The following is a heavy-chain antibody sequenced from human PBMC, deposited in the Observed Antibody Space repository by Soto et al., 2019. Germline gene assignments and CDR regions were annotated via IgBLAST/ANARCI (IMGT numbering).Heavy chain of an antibody. Sequence: SGPTLVNPTQTLTLTCTVSGFSLSGTGMRVTWIRQPPGKALEWLARIDWENTKLYSTSLKTRLTISKDTSKNQVVLTMTNVDPADTGTYYCARAFYGMDVWGQGTTVTVS. CDR1: GFSLSGTGMR. V-gene: IGHV2-70*04. CDR3: ARAFYGMDV. J-gene: IGHJ6*02. CDR2: IDWENTK.